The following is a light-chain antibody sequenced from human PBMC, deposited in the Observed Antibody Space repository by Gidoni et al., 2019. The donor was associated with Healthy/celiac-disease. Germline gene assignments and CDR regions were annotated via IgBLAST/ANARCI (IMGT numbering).Light chain of an antibody. J-gene: IGKJ1*01. V-gene: IGKV2-28*01. Sequence: DTVMPQSPLSLPVTPGEPASISCRSSQSLLHRNGYNYLVWYLQKPGQPPQLLIYLCSNRASAVPDKFSGSGSGTDFTLKISRVEAEDVGVYYCMQALQTPPWTFXQXTKVEIK. CDR3: MQALQTPPWT. CDR2: LCS. CDR1: QSLLHRNGYNY.